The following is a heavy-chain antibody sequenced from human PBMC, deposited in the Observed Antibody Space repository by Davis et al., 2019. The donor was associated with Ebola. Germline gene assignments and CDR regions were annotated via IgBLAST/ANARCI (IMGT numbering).Heavy chain of an antibody. CDR3: AREHSSGWYEVVY. V-gene: IGHV3-11*06. Sequence: GGSLRLSCAASGFTFSDYYTSWNSQVPGKGLEWVSYISRSSSYTNYADSVKGRLTISRDNANNSLYLQMNSLRAEDTAVYYCAREHSSGWYEVVYWGQGTLVTVSS. D-gene: IGHD6-19*01. CDR1: GFTFSDYY. CDR2: ISRSSSYT. J-gene: IGHJ4*02.